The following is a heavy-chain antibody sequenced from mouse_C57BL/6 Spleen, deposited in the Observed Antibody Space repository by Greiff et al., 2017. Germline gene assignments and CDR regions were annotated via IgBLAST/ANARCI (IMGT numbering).Heavy chain of an antibody. V-gene: IGHV1-63*01. Sequence: QVTLKESGAELVRPGTSVKMSCKASGYTFTNYWIGWAKQRPGHGLEWIGDIYPGGGYTNYNEKFKGKATLTADKSSSTAYMQFSSLTSEDSAIYYCARKVYYGSSYWYFDVWGTGTTVTVSS. D-gene: IGHD1-1*01. CDR3: ARKVYYGSSYWYFDV. J-gene: IGHJ1*03. CDR2: IYPGGGYT. CDR1: GYTFTNYW.